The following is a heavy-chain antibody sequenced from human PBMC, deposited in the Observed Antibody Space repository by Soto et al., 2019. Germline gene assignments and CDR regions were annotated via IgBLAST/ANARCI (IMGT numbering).Heavy chain of an antibody. D-gene: IGHD6-19*01. J-gene: IGHJ1*01. CDR3: ARERRAVAGHGYFQH. V-gene: IGHV3-30-3*01. Sequence: QVQLVESGGGVVQPGRSLRLSCAASGFTFSSYAMHWVRQAPGKGLEWVAVISYDGSNKYYADSVKGRFTISRDNSKNTLYLQRNSLRAEDTAVYYCARERRAVAGHGYFQHWGQGTLVTVSS. CDR1: GFTFSSYA. CDR2: ISYDGSNK.